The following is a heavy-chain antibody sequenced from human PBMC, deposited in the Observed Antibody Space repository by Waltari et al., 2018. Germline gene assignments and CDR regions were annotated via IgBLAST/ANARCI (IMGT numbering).Heavy chain of an antibody. D-gene: IGHD6-13*01. CDR3: ARPRAAAPPYFQH. J-gene: IGHJ1*01. CDR1: GYTFTGYY. CDR2: IKPNSGGT. Sequence: QVQLVQSGAEVKKPGASVKVSCKASGYTFTGYYMHWVRQAPGQGLEWMVRIKPNSGGTYYAQKFQCRVTMTRDTSISTAYMELSRLRSDDTAVYYCARPRAAAPPYFQHWGQGTLVTVSS. V-gene: IGHV1-2*06.